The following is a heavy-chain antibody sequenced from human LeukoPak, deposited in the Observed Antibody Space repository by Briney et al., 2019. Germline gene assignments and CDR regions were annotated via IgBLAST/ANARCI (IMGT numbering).Heavy chain of an antibody. Sequence: SQTLPLTCTVSGGSISRGGYYWSWIRQHPGKGLEWIGYIYYSGSTYYNPSLKSRVTISVDTSKNQFSLKLTSVTAADTAVYYCARVSYYGSAGYSKYYFDKWGQGTLVTVSS. V-gene: IGHV4-31*03. CDR1: GGSISRGGYY. CDR3: ARVSYYGSAGYSKYYFDK. D-gene: IGHD3-22*01. J-gene: IGHJ4*02. CDR2: IYYSGST.